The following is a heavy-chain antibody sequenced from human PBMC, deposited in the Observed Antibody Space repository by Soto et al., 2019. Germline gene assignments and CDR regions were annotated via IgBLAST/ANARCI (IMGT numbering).Heavy chain of an antibody. J-gene: IGHJ6*03. D-gene: IGHD6-13*01. CDR1: GFIFDDYA. V-gene: IGHV3-9*01. Sequence: GGSLRLSCVASGFIFDDYAMHWVRQTPGKGLEWVSSINWNSDKIDYADSVKGRFTISRDNAKNSLYLQMNSLRPEDTALYYCVKGSSSWKYYMDVWGKGTTVTVSS. CDR3: VKGSSSWKYYMDV. CDR2: INWNSDKI.